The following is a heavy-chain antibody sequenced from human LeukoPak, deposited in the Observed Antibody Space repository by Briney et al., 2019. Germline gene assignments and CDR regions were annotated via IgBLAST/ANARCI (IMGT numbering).Heavy chain of an antibody. CDR2: ISSSGSTI. CDR1: GFTFSRGS. V-gene: IGHV3-48*04. D-gene: IGHD6-13*01. CDR3: ARDVLSGSWYSNWFDP. Sequence: GGSLRLSCAASGFTFSRGSMNWVRQAPGKGLEWVSYISSSGSTIYYADSVKGRFTISRDNAKNSLYLQMNSLRAEDAAVYYCARDVLSGSWYSNWFDPWGQGTLVTVSS. J-gene: IGHJ5*02.